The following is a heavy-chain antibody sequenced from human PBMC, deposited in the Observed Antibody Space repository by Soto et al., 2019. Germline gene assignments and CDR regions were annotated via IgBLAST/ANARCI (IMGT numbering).Heavy chain of an antibody. CDR2: ISSNGGST. CDR1: GFTFSSYA. J-gene: IGHJ4*02. D-gene: IGHD3-10*01. CDR3: VKDCPVLWFGESCFDY. V-gene: IGHV3-64D*08. Sequence: GGSLRLSCSASGFTFSSYAMHWVRQAPGKGLEYVSAISSNGGSTYYADSVKGRFTISRDNSKNTLYLQMSSLRAEDTAVYYCVKDCPVLWFGESCFDYWGQGTLVTVSS.